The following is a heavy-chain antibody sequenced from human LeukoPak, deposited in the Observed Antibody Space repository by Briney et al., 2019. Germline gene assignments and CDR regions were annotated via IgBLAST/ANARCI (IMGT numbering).Heavy chain of an antibody. CDR2: IYYSGST. CDR3: ARAEITMVRGASYLFDY. CDR1: GGSISSGGYY. D-gene: IGHD3-10*01. Sequence: SETLSLTCTASGGSISSGGYYWSWIRQHPGKGLEWIGYIYYSGSTYYNPSLKSRATISVDTSKNQFSLKLSSVTAADTAVYYCARAEITMVRGASYLFDYWGQGTLVTVSS. V-gene: IGHV4-31*03. J-gene: IGHJ4*02.